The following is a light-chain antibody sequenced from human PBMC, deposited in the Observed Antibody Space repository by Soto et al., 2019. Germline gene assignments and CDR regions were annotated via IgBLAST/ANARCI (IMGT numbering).Light chain of an antibody. Sequence: DIQLTQSPSFLSASVGDRVTITCRASRGISSYLAWYQQKPGKAPKLLIYAASTLHSGVPSRFSGSGSGTEFTLTISSLQPEDFASYYCQQLNSYLITISQGTRLAIK. CDR1: RGISSY. J-gene: IGKJ5*01. V-gene: IGKV1-9*01. CDR3: QQLNSYLIT. CDR2: AAS.